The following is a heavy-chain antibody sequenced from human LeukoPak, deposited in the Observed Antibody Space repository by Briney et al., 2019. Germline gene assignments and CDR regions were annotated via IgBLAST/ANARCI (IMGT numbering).Heavy chain of an antibody. D-gene: IGHD6-13*01. V-gene: IGHV4-59*01. J-gene: IGHJ6*02. CDR2: IYYSGST. Sequence: PSETLSLTCTVSGGCISSYYWSWIRQPPGKGLEWIGYIYYSGSTNYNPSLKSRVTISVDTSKNQFSLKLSSVTAADTAVYYCARGMYSSSWYNYYYVGMDVWGQGTTVTVSS. CDR3: ARGMYSSSWYNYYYVGMDV. CDR1: GGCISSYY.